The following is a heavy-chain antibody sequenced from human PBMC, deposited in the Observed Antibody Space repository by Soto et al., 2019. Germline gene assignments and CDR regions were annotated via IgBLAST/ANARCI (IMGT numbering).Heavy chain of an antibody. CDR2: ISGSGGST. D-gene: IGHD3-10*01. CDR1: GFTFSSYA. Sequence: GGSLRLSCAASGFTFSSYAMSWVRQAPGKGLEWVSAISGSGGSTYYADSVKGRFTISRDNSKNTLYLQMNSLRAEDTAVYYCAKDTLYNTWFGEYNYYYYGMDVWGQGTTVTVSS. J-gene: IGHJ6*02. CDR3: AKDTLYNTWFGEYNYYYYGMDV. V-gene: IGHV3-23*01.